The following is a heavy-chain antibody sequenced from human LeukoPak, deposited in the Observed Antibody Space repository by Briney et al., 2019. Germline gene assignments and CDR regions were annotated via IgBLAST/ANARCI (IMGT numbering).Heavy chain of an antibody. J-gene: IGHJ4*02. D-gene: IGHD6-13*01. CDR3: ARKGSSSWYGGGWAY. CDR2: ISSDGGTK. CDR1: GFTFSSYP. V-gene: IGHV3-30-3*01. Sequence: PGGSLRLSCAASGFTFSSYPMHWVRQAPGKGLEWLAVISSDGGTKYYADSVQGRFTVPRDNAQNPLSLQMNSLRPEDTAVFYCARKGSSSWYGGGWAYWGQGGLVTVSS.